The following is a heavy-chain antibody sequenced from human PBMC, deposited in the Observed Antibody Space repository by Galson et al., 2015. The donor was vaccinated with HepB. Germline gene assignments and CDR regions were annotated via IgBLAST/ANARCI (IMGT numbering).Heavy chain of an antibody. V-gene: IGHV3-23*01. CDR2: ISGSGGST. J-gene: IGHJ6*03. CDR3: AKGVYRTRILYNYMDV. CDR1: GYSFDNYA. D-gene: IGHD2-15*01. Sequence: SLRLSCAASGYSFDNYAMSWVRQAPGQGLEWVSDISGSGGSTDHADSVKGRFTISRDNSKNTLYLQMNSLRAEDTAVYYCAKGVYRTRILYNYMDVWGKGTTVTVSS.